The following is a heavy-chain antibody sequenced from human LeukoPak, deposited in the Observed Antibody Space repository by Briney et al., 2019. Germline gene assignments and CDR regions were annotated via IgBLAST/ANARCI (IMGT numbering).Heavy chain of an antibody. V-gene: IGHV4-34*01. CDR3: ARGRRQYYYGSGSYYFYFDY. J-gene: IGHJ4*02. D-gene: IGHD3-10*01. CDR2: INHSGST. CDR1: GFTFSSYA. Sequence: PGGSLRLSCAASGFTFSSYAMSWVRQAPGKGLEWIGEINHSGSTNYNPSLKSRVTISVDTSKNQFSLMLSSVTAADTAVYYCARGRRQYYYGSGSYYFYFDYWGQGTLVTVSS.